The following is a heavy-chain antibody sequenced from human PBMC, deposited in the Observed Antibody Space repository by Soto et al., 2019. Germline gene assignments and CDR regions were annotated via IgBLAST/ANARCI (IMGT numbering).Heavy chain of an antibody. D-gene: IGHD3-3*01. J-gene: IGHJ4*02. V-gene: IGHV4-39*01. CDR1: GGSISSSSYY. CDR3: SWIKDFWRGPLDY. Sequence: SETLSLTCTVSGGSISSSSYYWGWIRQPPGKGLEWIGSIYYSGSTYYNPSLKSRVTISVDTSKNQFSLKLSSVTAADTAVYYFSWIKDFWRGPLDYWGQGSLVTVSS. CDR2: IYYSGST.